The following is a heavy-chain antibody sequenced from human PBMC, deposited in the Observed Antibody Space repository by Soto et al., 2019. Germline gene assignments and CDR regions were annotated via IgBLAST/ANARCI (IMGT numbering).Heavy chain of an antibody. V-gene: IGHV4-59*01. D-gene: IGHD6-19*01. CDR2: IYYSGST. J-gene: IGHJ6*02. Sequence: QVQLQESGPGLVKPSETLSLTCTVSGGSISSYYWSWIRQPPGKGLEWIGYIYYSGSTNYNPSLKSRVTISVDTSKNHFALKLSSVTAADTAVYYCARVSAVSGYYYGMDVWGQGTTVTVSS. CDR1: GGSISSYY. CDR3: ARVSAVSGYYYGMDV.